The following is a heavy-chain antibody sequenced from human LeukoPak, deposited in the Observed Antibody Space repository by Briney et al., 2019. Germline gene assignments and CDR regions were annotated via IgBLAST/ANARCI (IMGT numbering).Heavy chain of an antibody. CDR2: ISGSGGST. CDR3: AKDSVGGWVWCGWYYFDY. Sequence: GGSLRLSCAASGFTVSSNYMSWVRQAPGKGLEWVSAISGSGGSTYYADSVKGRFTISRDNSKNTLYLQMNSLRAEDTAVYYCAKDSVGGWVWCGWYYFDYWGQGTLVTVSS. CDR1: GFTVSSNY. J-gene: IGHJ4*02. D-gene: IGHD6-19*01. V-gene: IGHV3-23*01.